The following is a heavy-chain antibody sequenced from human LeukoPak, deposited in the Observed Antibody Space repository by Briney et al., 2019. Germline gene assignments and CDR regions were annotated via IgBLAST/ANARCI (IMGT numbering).Heavy chain of an antibody. V-gene: IGHV3-48*01. D-gene: IGHD6-13*01. CDR2: ISSSSSTI. Sequence: GGSLRLSCAASGFTFSSYSMNWVRQAPGEGLEWVSYISSSSSTIYYADSVKGRFTISRDNAKNSLYLQMNSLRAEDTAVYYCAREPTYTSTWYTSCDYWGQGILVTVSS. CDR1: GFTFSSYS. CDR3: AREPTYTSTWYTSCDY. J-gene: IGHJ4*02.